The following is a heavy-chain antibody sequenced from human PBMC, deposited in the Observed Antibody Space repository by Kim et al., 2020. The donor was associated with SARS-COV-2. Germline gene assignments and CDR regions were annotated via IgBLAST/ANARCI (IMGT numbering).Heavy chain of an antibody. D-gene: IGHD3-10*02. CDR1: GYTFTSYG. CDR2: ISAYNGNT. V-gene: IGHV1-18*04. CDR3: ARFVRGVIPYYYYGMDV. Sequence: ASVKVSCKASGYTFTSYGISWVRQAPGQGLEWMGWISAYNGNTDYAQRLQGRVTMTTDTSTSTAYMELSSLRSDDTAVYYCARFVRGVIPYYYYGMDVWGQGTTVTVSS. J-gene: IGHJ6*02.